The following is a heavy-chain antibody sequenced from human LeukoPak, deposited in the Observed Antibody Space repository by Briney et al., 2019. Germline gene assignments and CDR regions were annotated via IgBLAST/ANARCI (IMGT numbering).Heavy chain of an antibody. CDR2: ISSSSSYI. J-gene: IGHJ5*02. D-gene: IGHD6-13*01. Sequence: GGSLRLSCAASGFTFSSYSMNWVRQAPGKGLEWVSSISSSSSYIYYADSVKGRFTISRDNAKNSLYLQMNSLRAEDTAVYYCARVPHGSGYSRSWYPRWFDPWGQGTLVTVSS. CDR1: GFTFSSYS. V-gene: IGHV3-21*01. CDR3: ARVPHGSGYSRSWYPRWFDP.